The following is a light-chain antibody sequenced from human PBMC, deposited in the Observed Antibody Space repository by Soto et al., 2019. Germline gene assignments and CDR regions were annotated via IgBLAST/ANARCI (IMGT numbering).Light chain of an antibody. Sequence: EIVLTRSPVTLSLSPGERAALSCRASQRVSKSNIGWYQHKTGQAPRLLIYGGTKTTSGVPDRFSGSGSGTDFTLTISSLDPEDSAVYYCQHYGSSFLPFGGGTRVEIK. CDR2: GGT. V-gene: IGKV3-20*01. CDR3: QHYGSSFLP. CDR1: QRVSKSN. J-gene: IGKJ4*01.